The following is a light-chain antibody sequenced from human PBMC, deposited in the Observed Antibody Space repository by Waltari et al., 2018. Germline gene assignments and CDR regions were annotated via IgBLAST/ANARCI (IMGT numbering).Light chain of an antibody. Sequence: DIQMTQSPSTLPASVGDRVTITCRASQSISSWLAWYQQKPGKAPKPLIYKASSLDSGVPSRFSGSGSGTEVTLTISSLQPDDFATYYCQQYNIYPRTFGQGTKVEIK. CDR1: QSISSW. J-gene: IGKJ1*01. CDR3: QQYNIYPRT. V-gene: IGKV1-5*03. CDR2: KAS.